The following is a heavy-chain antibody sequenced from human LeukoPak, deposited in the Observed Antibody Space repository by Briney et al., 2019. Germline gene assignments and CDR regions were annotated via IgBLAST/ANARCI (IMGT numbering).Heavy chain of an antibody. CDR2: IWYDGSNK. CDR3: ARDVVYYGSSSFDY. Sequence: GGSLRLSCAASGFTFSSYGMHWVRQAPGKGLEWVAVIWYDGSNKYYADSVKGRFTISRDNYKNTLYLKMNILRAEDTAVDYWARDVVYYGSSSFDYWGQGTLVTVYS. V-gene: IGHV3-33*01. CDR1: GFTFSSYG. D-gene: IGHD3-22*01. J-gene: IGHJ4*02.